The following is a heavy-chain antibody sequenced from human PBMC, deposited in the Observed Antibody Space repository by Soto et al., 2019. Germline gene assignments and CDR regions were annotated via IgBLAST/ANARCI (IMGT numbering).Heavy chain of an antibody. Sequence: GGSLRLSCVGSGFTFSDSVMAWVRQAPGKGLEWVAVISYDRSNKYYADSVKGRFTISRDNSKNTLYLQMNSLRAEDTAVYYCARVGITIIGVVHYYYYGMDVWGQGTTVTVPS. V-gene: IGHV3-30-3*01. CDR1: GFTFSDSV. J-gene: IGHJ6*02. CDR2: ISYDRSNK. D-gene: IGHD3-3*01. CDR3: ARVGITIIGVVHYYYYGMDV.